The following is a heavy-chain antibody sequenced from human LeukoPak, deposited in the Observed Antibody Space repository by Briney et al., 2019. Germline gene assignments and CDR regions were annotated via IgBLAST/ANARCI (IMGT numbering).Heavy chain of an antibody. V-gene: IGHV3-23*01. J-gene: IGHJ4*02. Sequence: PGGSLRLSCAASGFTFSSHAMSWVRQAPGKGLEWVSAIISSGDNTNYADSVKGRFTISRDNSKNTLYLQMNSLRAEDTAVYYCAKGYSSGWPFDYWGQGTLVTVSS. CDR3: AKGYSSGWPFDY. CDR1: GFTFSSHA. D-gene: IGHD6-19*01. CDR2: IISSGDNT.